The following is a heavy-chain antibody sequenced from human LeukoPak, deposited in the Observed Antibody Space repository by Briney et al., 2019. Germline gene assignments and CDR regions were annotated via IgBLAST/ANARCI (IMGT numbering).Heavy chain of an antibody. V-gene: IGHV3-48*01. CDR1: GFPFSRIN. CDR2: ISSSSSTT. Sequence: GGPLRLSCAASGFPFSRINMNGVRQAPGKGLEWVSYISSSSSTTYHADSVKGRFTISRDNAKNSLYLQMNSLRAEDTAVYYCARELSTYDFWLWGQGTLVTVSS. D-gene: IGHD3-3*01. J-gene: IGHJ4*02. CDR3: ARELSTYDFWL.